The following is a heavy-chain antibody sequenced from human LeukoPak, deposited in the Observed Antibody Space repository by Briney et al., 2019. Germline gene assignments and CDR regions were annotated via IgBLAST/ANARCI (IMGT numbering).Heavy chain of an antibody. CDR3: AGALPRTVLTDAFDI. D-gene: IGHD3-16*01. CDR2: IRYDGSNK. Sequence: GGSLRLSCAASGFTFSSYGMHWVRQAPGKGLEWVAFIRYDGSNKYYADSVKGRFTISRDNAKNSLYLQMNSLRAEDTAVYFCAGALPRTVLTDAFDIWGQGTMATVSS. J-gene: IGHJ3*02. CDR1: GFTFSSYG. V-gene: IGHV3-30*02.